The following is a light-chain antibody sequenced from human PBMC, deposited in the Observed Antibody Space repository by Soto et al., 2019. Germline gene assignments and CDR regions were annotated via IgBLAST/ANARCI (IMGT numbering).Light chain of an antibody. CDR2: DAS. V-gene: IGKV1-5*01. CDR3: QQYNSYSEA. J-gene: IGKJ1*01. Sequence: DIQMTKSPSALSASVGGRATITCRASQSISSWLAWYQQKPGKAPKLLIYDASTLQSGVPSRYSGSGSGTEFTLTISSLQPDDFATYYCQQYNSYSEAFGQGTKVDI. CDR1: QSISSW.